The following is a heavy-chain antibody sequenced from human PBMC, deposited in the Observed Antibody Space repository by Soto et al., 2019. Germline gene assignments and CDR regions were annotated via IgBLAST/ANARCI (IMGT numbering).Heavy chain of an antibody. Sequence: GASVKVSCTASVYTFTSYYMHWVRQAPGQGLEWMGIINPSGGSTSYAQKFQGRVTMTRDTSTSTVYMELSSLRSEDTAVYYCARDSYYDSSGYQTSQAFDYWGQGTLVTVSS. J-gene: IGHJ4*02. CDR1: VYTFTSYY. D-gene: IGHD3-22*01. CDR2: INPSGGST. CDR3: ARDSYYDSSGYQTSQAFDY. V-gene: IGHV1-46*01.